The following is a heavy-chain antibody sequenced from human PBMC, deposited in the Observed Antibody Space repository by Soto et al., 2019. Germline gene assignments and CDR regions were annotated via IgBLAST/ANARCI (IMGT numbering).Heavy chain of an antibody. J-gene: IGHJ4*02. CDR2: ISGSGGST. CDR1: GFTFSSYA. CDR3: AYARDCCGGSCYYHY. V-gene: IGHV3-23*01. D-gene: IGHD2-15*01. Sequence: EVQLLESGGGLVQPGGSLRLSCAASGFTFSSYAMSWVRQAPGKGLKWVSAISGSGGSTYYADSVKGRFNISRDNSKNTLYLQMNSLSAEDTAVYYCAYARDCCGGSCYYHYWGQGTLVTVSS.